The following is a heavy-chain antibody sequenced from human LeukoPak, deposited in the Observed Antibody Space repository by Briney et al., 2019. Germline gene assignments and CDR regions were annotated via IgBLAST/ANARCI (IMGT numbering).Heavy chain of an antibody. CDR2: ISSSSSTT. Sequence: AGGSLRLSCAASGFTFSSYSMNWVRQAPGKGPEWVSYISSSSSTTYYADSVKGRFTISRDNAKNSLYLQMNSLRAEDTAVYYCARGGPGYYYGSGSRPTYFDYWGQGTLVTVSS. D-gene: IGHD3-10*01. CDR3: ARGGPGYYYGSGSRPTYFDY. V-gene: IGHV3-48*04. J-gene: IGHJ4*02. CDR1: GFTFSSYS.